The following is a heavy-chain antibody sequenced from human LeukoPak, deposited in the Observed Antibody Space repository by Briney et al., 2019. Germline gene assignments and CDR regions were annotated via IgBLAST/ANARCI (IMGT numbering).Heavy chain of an antibody. D-gene: IGHD6-19*01. V-gene: IGHV3-30*04. CDR2: ISYDGSNK. J-gene: IGHJ4*02. Sequence: PGGSLRLSCAASGFTFSSYAMHWVRQAPGKGLEWVAVISYDGSNKYYADSVKGRFTISRDNSKNTLYLQMDSLRAEDTAVYYCARGGNGYSGGWYVRDFDYWGQGTLVTVSS. CDR3: ARGGNGYSGGWYVRDFDY. CDR1: GFTFSSYA.